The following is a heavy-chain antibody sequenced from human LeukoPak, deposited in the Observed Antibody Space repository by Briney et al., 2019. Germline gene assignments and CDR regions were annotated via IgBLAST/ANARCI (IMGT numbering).Heavy chain of an antibody. J-gene: IGHJ4*02. Sequence: GVSLRLSCVASGFTFSSYAMSWVRQVPGKGLEWVSVISGSGGSTYYRDSVKGRFTISRDNSKNTVYLQMNSLRAEDTAVYYCAKDGTTTITFDYWGQGTLVAVSS. CDR2: ISGSGGST. V-gene: IGHV3-23*01. CDR3: AKDGTTTITFDY. CDR1: GFTFSSYA. D-gene: IGHD1-1*01.